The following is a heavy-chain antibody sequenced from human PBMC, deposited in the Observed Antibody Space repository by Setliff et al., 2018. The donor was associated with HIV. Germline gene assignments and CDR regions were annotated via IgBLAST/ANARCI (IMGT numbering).Heavy chain of an antibody. CDR1: GFTFNTYA. J-gene: IGHJ4*02. D-gene: IGHD3-16*02. CDR3: ANYFRGSARYYFEY. CDR2: ISIGGVNL. Sequence: PGGSLRLSCAASGFTFNTYAMAWVRQAPGKGLEWVSVISIGGVNLYYADSVKGRFSVSRDDSKNTLYLQMNSLRAEDTAVYYCANYFRGSARYYFEYWGQGTPVTVS. V-gene: IGHV3-23*03.